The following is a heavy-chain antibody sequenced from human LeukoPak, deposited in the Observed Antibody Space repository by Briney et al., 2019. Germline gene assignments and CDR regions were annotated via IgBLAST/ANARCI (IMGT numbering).Heavy chain of an antibody. V-gene: IGHV3-23*01. CDR1: GFTFISYP. J-gene: IGHJ4*02. CDR3: AKPHLAGYDLFDY. Sequence: PGGSLRLSCAASGFTFISYPMSGLGQPPAKGLEWVSAISGSGGSTYYEDSVKGGSTISRDNYKNTLSLQMNSLRAEDTAVYDCAKPHLAGYDLFDYWGQGTLVTVSS. D-gene: IGHD5-12*01. CDR2: ISGSGGST.